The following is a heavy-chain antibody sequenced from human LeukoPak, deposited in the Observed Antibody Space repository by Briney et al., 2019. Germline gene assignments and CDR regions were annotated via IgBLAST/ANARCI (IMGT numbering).Heavy chain of an antibody. V-gene: IGHV1-2*02. CDR2: INPNSGGT. D-gene: IGHD3-22*01. J-gene: IGHJ6*03. Sequence: ASVKVSCKASGYTFTSYYMHWVRQAPGQGLEWMGWINPNSGGTNYAQKFQGRVTMTRDTSISTAYMELSRLRSDDTAVYYCARSYYDSSGYYYGYYYYYMDVWGKGTTVTVSS. CDR1: GYTFTSYY. CDR3: ARSYYDSSGYYYGYYYYYMDV.